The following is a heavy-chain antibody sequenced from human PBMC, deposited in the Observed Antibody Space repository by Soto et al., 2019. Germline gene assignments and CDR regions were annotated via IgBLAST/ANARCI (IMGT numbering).Heavy chain of an antibody. CDR2: IMPIFGIA. J-gene: IGHJ6*02. Sequence: SVKVSCKASGGTFSNYAFSWVRQAPGQGLEWLGGIMPIFGIANYAQKFQGRVTITADKSTSTAYMELSSLRSEDTAVYYCAIVNGSYPGILYYYGMDVWGQGTTVTVSS. CDR3: AIVNGSYPGILYYYGMDV. D-gene: IGHD1-26*01. CDR1: GGTFSNYA. V-gene: IGHV1-69*10.